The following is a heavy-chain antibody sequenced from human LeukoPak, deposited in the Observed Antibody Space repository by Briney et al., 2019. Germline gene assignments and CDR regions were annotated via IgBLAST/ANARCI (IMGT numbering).Heavy chain of an antibody. Sequence: SETLSLTCTVSGGSINGGYYWSWIRQPPGKGLEWIGYVYYSGSTYYNPSLKSRVAISVDRSKNQFSLNLNSVTAADTAVYYCARGLELPNFHAFDIWGQGTMVTVSS. J-gene: IGHJ3*02. CDR1: GGSINGGYY. CDR3: ARGLELPNFHAFDI. CDR2: VYYSGST. D-gene: IGHD1-7*01. V-gene: IGHV4-30-2*01.